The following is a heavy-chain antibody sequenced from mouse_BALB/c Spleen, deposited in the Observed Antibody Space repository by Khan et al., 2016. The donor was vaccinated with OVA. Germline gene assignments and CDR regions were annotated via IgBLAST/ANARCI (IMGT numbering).Heavy chain of an antibody. CDR3: TRDGNYAHWYFDV. J-gene: IGHJ1*01. D-gene: IGHD2-1*01. Sequence: EVELVESGGGLVKPGGSLKLSCAASGFTFSSYTMSWVRQTPEKRLEWVATISSGSTYTYYPDSVKGRFTIYRENAKNTLYLQMSSLKSEDTALSYCTRDGNYAHWYFDVWGAGTTVTVSS. CDR1: GFTFSSYT. CDR2: ISSGSTYT. V-gene: IGHV5-6-4*01.